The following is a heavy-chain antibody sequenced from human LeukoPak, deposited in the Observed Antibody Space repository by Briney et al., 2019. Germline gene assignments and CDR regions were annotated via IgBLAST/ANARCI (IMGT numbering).Heavy chain of an antibody. CDR2: IYYYGNT. CDR3: ASFVAVSASANY. V-gene: IGHV4-39*01. J-gene: IGHJ4*02. Sequence: SETLSLTCTVSVXSISSSTYYWGWIRQPPGKGLEWIGSIYYYGNTYYNPSLKSRVTIYVDTSKNQFSLKLSSVTAADTAVYYCASFVAVSASANYWGQGTLVTVSS. CDR1: VXSISSSTYY. D-gene: IGHD2-21*02.